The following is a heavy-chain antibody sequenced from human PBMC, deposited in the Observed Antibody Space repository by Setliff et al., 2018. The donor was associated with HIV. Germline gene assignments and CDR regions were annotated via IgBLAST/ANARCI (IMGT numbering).Heavy chain of an antibody. V-gene: IGHV5-10-1*01. CDR2: IDPTDSYA. CDR3: ARQSYYYYKMDV. J-gene: IGHJ6*03. D-gene: IGHD2-21*01. CDR1: GYSFASYW. Sequence: GESLKISCGGSGYSFASYWISWVRQMPGKGLEWMGRIDPTDSYANDSPPYQGHVTISVDKSISTVYLQWSSLKASDTAIYYCARQSYYYYKMDVWGQGTTVTVSS.